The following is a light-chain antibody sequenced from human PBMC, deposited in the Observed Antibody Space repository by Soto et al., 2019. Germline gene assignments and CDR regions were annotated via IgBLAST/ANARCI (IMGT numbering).Light chain of an antibody. Sequence: QSVLTQPRSVSGSPGQSVTISCTGTSSDVGGYEYVSWYQQHPGKAPKLMIYDVSKRPSGVPDRFSGSRSGNTASLTISGLQTEHEADYFCSSYTASSSLVFGTGTKVTV. V-gene: IGLV2-11*01. CDR1: SSDVGGYEY. CDR2: DVS. CDR3: SSYTASSSLV. J-gene: IGLJ1*01.